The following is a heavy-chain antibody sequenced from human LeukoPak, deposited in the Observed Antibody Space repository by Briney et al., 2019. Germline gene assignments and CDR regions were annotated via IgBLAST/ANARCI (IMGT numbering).Heavy chain of an antibody. CDR2: INHSGST. J-gene: IGHJ3*02. CDR1: GYSISNNFY. CDR3: ARVFHRRIAVARDAFDI. Sequence: SETLSLTCTVSGYSISNNFYWAWIRQSPGKGLEWIVSINHSGSTNYNPSLKSRVTISVDTSKNQFSLKLSSVTAADTAVYYCARVFHRRIAVARDAFDIWGQGTMVTVSS. V-gene: IGHV4-38-2*02. D-gene: IGHD6-19*01.